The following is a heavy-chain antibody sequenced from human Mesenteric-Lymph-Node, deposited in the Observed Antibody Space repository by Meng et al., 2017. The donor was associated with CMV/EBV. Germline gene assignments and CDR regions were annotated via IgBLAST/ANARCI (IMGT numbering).Heavy chain of an antibody. CDR3: AKRGSSSSFDY. Sequence: ETLSLTCTVSGGSISSTYHYWGWIRQPPGKGLEWVSGISGSGEITDSADSVKGRFTISRDNSKNTLYLQMNSLRDDDTAVYYCAKRGSSSSFDYWGQGTLVTVSS. CDR1: GGSISSTYHY. V-gene: IGHV3-23*01. D-gene: IGHD6-6*01. J-gene: IGHJ4*02. CDR2: ISGSGEIT.